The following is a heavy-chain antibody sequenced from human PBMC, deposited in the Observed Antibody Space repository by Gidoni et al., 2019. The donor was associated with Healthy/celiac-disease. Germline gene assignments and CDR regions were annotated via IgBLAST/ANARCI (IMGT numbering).Heavy chain of an antibody. CDR1: GVSFSGYY. CDR2: INHSGST. D-gene: IGHD6-19*01. CDR3: ARAIGEQWLALYYFDY. Sequence: QVQLQQWGAGLLKPSETLSLTCAVYGVSFSGYYWSWIRQPPGKGLEWIGEINHSGSTNYNPSLKSRVTISVDTSKNQFSLKLSSVTAADTAVYYCARAIGEQWLALYYFDYWGQGTLVTVSS. V-gene: IGHV4-34*01. J-gene: IGHJ4*02.